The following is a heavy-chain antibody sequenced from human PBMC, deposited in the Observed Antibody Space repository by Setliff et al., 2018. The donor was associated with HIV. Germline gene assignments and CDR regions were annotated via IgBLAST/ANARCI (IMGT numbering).Heavy chain of an antibody. V-gene: IGHV4-59*01. J-gene: IGHJ4*02. CDR3: ARGYYNFWSGYPPLDY. CDR2: IYTSGST. D-gene: IGHD3-3*01. Sequence: SETLSLTCTVSGGSISSYYWSWIRQPPGKGLEWIGYIYTSGSTNYNPSLKSRVTISVDTSKNQVSLKLSSVTAADTAVYYCARGYYNFWSGYPPLDYWGQGTLVTVSS. CDR1: GGSISSYY.